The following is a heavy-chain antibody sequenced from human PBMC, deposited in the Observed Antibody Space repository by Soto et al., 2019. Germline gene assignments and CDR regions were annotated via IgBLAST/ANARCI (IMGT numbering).Heavy chain of an antibody. CDR3: ARGGRRDGYNYYY. J-gene: IGHJ4*02. Sequence: QVQLVQSGAAVKKPGSSVKVSCKASRGTFSSYAISWVRQSPGQVLEWLGGIIPIFGTANYAQKFQGRFTITADESTSTAYMEGSSLRSADTAVEYCARGGRRDGYNYYYWGQRTQVTFSS. CDR1: RGTFSSYA. V-gene: IGHV1-69*12. CDR2: IIPIFGTA. D-gene: IGHD5-12*01.